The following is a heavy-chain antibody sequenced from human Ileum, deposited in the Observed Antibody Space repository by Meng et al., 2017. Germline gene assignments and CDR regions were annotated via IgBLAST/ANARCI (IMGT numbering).Heavy chain of an antibody. D-gene: IGHD3-3*01. CDR3: ASGSGSLDY. J-gene: IGHJ4*02. CDR2: TYYRSKWYS. V-gene: IGHV6-1*01. CDR1: GGSVSSKIAA. Sequence: SGPGLVKPSQTLSLTCGVSGGSVSSKIAAWNWIRQSPLRGLEWLGRTYYRSKWYSEYAVSVKSRISITPDTSKNQFSLQMNSVTPEDTAVYYCASGSGSLDYWGPGTLVTVSS.